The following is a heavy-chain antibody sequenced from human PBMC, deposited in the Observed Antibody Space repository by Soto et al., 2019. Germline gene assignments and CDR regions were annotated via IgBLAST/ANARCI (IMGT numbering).Heavy chain of an antibody. D-gene: IGHD7-27*01. Sequence: GGSLRLSCAASGFTFSDYYMSWIRQAPGKGLEWVSYISSSSSYTNYADSVKGRFTISRDNAKNSLYLQMNSARDADTAVYYCARALLGYYDYGMDGWGQGTTVTVSS. CDR2: ISSSSSYT. CDR3: ARALLGYYDYGMDG. CDR1: GFTFSDYY. J-gene: IGHJ6*02. V-gene: IGHV3-11*06.